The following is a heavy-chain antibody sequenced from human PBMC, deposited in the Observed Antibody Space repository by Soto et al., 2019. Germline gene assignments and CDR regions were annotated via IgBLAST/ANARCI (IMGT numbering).Heavy chain of an antibody. J-gene: IGHJ6*02. CDR2: ISYSGTT. CDR1: GGSISSSNYY. D-gene: IGHD3-22*01. CDR3: ARRSGYNFYYNYYGMDV. Sequence: QLQLQESGPGLVKPSETLSLTCTVSGGSISSSNYYWGWIRQPPGKGLEWIGSISYSGTTYYNPSLKSRVTLSVDTSKNQFALKLSSVTAADTAVYYCARRSGYNFYYNYYGMDVWGQGTTVTVSS. V-gene: IGHV4-39*01.